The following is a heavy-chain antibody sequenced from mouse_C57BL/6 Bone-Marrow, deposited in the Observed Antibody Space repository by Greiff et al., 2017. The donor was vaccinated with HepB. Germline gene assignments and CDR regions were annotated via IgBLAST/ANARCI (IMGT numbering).Heavy chain of an antibody. V-gene: IGHV1-81*01. D-gene: IGHD2-1*01. J-gene: IGHJ4*01. CDR1: GYTFTSYG. CDR3: ARGPTNYGNPHYYAMDY. Sequence: QVQLKQSGAELARPGASVKLSCKASGYTFTSYGISWVKQRTGQGLEWIGEIYPRSGNTYYNEKFKGKATLTADKSSSTAYMELRSLTSEDSAVYFCARGPTNYGNPHYYAMDYWGQGTSVTVSS. CDR2: IYPRSGNT.